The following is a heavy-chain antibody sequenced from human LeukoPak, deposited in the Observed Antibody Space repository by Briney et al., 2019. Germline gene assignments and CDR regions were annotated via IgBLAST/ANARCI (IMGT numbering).Heavy chain of an antibody. CDR1: GYTFTGYY. CDR2: INPNSGGT. Sequence: ASVKVSCKASGYTFTGYYMHWVRQAPGQGLEWMGWINPNSGGTNYAQKFQGWVTMTRDTSISTAYMELSRLRSDDTAVYCCARVRRMITFGGVIVDDAFDIWGQGTMVTVSS. CDR3: ARVRRMITFGGVIVDDAFDI. J-gene: IGHJ3*02. V-gene: IGHV1-2*04. D-gene: IGHD3-16*02.